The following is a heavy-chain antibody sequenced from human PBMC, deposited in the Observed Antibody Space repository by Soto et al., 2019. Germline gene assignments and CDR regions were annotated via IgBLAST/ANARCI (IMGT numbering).Heavy chain of an antibody. V-gene: IGHV6-1*01. CDR1: GYSVSSNTAA. J-gene: IGHJ6*02. CDR3: AGVTWFRSMDV. D-gene: IGHD3-10*01. Sequence: PSHTLSLTFAISGYSVSSNTAAWNVIRQSPSRGLEWLGRIYYRSTWSFDYALSVRSRITIAPDTSKNQFSLHLDSLTPEDTALYYCAGVTWFRSMDVWGQGTPVTVSS. CDR2: IYYRSTWSF.